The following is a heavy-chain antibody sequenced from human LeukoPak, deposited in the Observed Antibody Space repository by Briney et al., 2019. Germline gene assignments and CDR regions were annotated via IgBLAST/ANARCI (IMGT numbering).Heavy chain of an antibody. D-gene: IGHD3-3*01. J-gene: IGHJ1*01. CDR2: IRSRADGGTA. CDR1: GFTFSSYA. Sequence: PGGSLRLSCAASGFTFSSYAMHWVRQAPGKGLEWVGRIRSRADGGTAEYATAVEGRFTISRDDSTNTLYLHMSNVKTEDTAVYYCAKHIYGVVSIQQWGQGTLVTVTS. V-gene: IGHV3-15*01. CDR3: AKHIYGVVSIQQ.